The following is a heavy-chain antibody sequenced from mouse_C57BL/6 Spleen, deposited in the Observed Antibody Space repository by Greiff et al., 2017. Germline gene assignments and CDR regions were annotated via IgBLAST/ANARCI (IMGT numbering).Heavy chain of an antibody. V-gene: IGHV1-69*01. CDR1: GYTFTSYW. Sequence: QVQLQQPGAELVMPGASVKLSCKASGYTFTSYWMHWVKQRPGQGLEWIGEIDPSDSYTNYNQKFKGKSTLTVDKSSSTAYMQLSSLTYEDSAVYYCAREPTIVTTYYAMDYWGQGTSVTVSS. J-gene: IGHJ4*01. CDR3: AREPTIVTTYYAMDY. D-gene: IGHD2-5*01. CDR2: IDPSDSYT.